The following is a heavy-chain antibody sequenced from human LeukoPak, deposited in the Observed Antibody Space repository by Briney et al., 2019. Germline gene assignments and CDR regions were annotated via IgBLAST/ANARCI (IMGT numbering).Heavy chain of an antibody. V-gene: IGHV4-39*07. J-gene: IGHJ5*02. Sequence: PSETLSLTCTVSGGSISSHYWSWIRQPPGRGLEWIGSIFYRGRTYYNLSLKSRVTISLDTSKNQFSLNLSSVTAADTAVYYCARDLGGSGRQWFDPWGQGTLVTVSS. CDR2: IFYRGRT. CDR1: GGSISSHY. D-gene: IGHD3-10*01. CDR3: ARDLGGSGRQWFDP.